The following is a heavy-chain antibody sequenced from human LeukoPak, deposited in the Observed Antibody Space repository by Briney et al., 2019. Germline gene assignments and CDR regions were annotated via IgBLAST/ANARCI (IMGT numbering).Heavy chain of an antibody. CDR3: AKDGDYNYYYYGMDV. V-gene: IGHV3-11*01. D-gene: IGHD4-17*01. CDR1: GFTFSDYY. J-gene: IGHJ6*02. CDR2: ISSSGSTI. Sequence: PGGSLRLSCAASGFTFSDYYMSWIRQAPGKGLEWVSYISSSGSTIYYADSVKGRFTISRDNAKNSLYLQMNSLRAEDAAVYYCAKDGDYNYYYYGMDVWGQGTTVTVSS.